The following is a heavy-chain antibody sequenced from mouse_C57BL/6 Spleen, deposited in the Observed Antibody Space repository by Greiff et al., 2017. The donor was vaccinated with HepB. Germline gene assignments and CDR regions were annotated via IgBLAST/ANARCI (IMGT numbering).Heavy chain of an antibody. CDR1: GYTFTSYW. J-gene: IGHJ2*01. CDR3: ARLDGGDY. Sequence: VQLQQPGAELVKPGASVKLSCKASGYTFTSYWMHWVKQRPGQGLEWIGMIHPNSGSTNYHEKFKSKATLTVDKSSNTAYMQLSSLTSEDSAVYYCARLDGGDYWGQGTTLTVSS. V-gene: IGHV1-64*01. CDR2: IHPNSGST.